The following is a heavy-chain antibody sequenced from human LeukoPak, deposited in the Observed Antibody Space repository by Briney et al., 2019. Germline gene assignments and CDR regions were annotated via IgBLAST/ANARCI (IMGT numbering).Heavy chain of an antibody. D-gene: IGHD2-15*01. J-gene: IGHJ5*02. CDR1: GFTFDDNA. CDR3: AKDLLPYCSGGSGNSFPSDP. Sequence: PGGSLRLSCAASGFTFDDNAMHWVRQAPGKGLEWVSGISWNSGSIGYADSVKGRFTISRDNAKNSLYLQMNSLRAEDTAVYYCAKDLLPYCSGGSGNSFPSDPWGQGTLVTVSS. CDR2: ISWNSGSI. V-gene: IGHV3-9*01.